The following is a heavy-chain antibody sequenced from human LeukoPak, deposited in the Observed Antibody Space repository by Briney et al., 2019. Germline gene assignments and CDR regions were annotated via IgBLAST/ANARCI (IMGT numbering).Heavy chain of an antibody. CDR3: ARHPDDSSGYQKEDY. V-gene: IGHV1-69*04. J-gene: IGHJ4*02. CDR2: IIPILGIA. Sequence: SVKVSCKASGGTFSSYAISWVRQAPGQGLEWMGRIIPILGIANYAQKFQGRVTITADKSTSTAYMELSSLRSEDTAVYYCARHPDDSSGYQKEDYWGQGPL. D-gene: IGHD3-22*01. CDR1: GGTFSSYA.